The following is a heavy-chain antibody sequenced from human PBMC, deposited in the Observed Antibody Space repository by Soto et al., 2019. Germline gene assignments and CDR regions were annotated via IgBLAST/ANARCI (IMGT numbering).Heavy chain of an antibody. CDR2: INPNSGGT. D-gene: IGHD6-6*01. Sequence: ASVKVSCKASGYTFTGYYMHWVRQAPGQGLEWMGWINPNSGGTNYAQKFQGWVTMTRDTSISTAYMELSRLRSDDTAVYYCAREHSSSSGALTPRGYYYYGMDVWGQGTTVTVSS. CDR1: GYTFTGYY. CDR3: AREHSSSSGALTPRGYYYYGMDV. J-gene: IGHJ6*02. V-gene: IGHV1-2*04.